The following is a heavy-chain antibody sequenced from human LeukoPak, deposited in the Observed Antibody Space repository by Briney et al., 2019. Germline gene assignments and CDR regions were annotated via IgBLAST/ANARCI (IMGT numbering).Heavy chain of an antibody. J-gene: IGHJ4*02. CDR2: ISVSGGST. CDR3: AKGLRAESIVGATHFDY. CDR1: GFTFSSYA. D-gene: IGHD1-26*01. Sequence: PGGSLRLSCAASGFTFSSYAMSWVRQAPGKGLEWVSAISVSGGSTYYADSVKGRFTISRDNSKNTLYLQMNSLRAEDTAVYYCAKGLRAESIVGATHFDYWGQGTLVTVSS. V-gene: IGHV3-23*01.